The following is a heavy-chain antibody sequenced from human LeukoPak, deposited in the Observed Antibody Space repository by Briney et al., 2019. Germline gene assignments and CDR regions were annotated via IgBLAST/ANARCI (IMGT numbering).Heavy chain of an antibody. CDR1: GFTFSSYW. V-gene: IGHV3-74*01. D-gene: IGHD3/OR15-3a*01. CDR3: ARTPRDYYFDY. Sequence: SGESLRLSCAASGFTFSSYWMHWVRQAPGKGLVWVSRINSDGSSTSYADSVKGRFTISRDNAKNTLYLQMNSLRAEDTAGYYCARTPRDYYFDYWGQGTLVTVSS. J-gene: IGHJ4*02. CDR2: INSDGSST.